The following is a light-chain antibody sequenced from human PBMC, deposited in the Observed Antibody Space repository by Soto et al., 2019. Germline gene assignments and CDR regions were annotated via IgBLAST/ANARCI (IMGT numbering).Light chain of an antibody. CDR3: QQYGRSPMFT. V-gene: IGKV3-20*01. Sequence: EIVLTQSPGTLSLSPGERATLSCSASQSVSSNYLAWYQQKPGQAPRLLIYGASRGAAGIPDRFSGSGSGTDFTLTISRLEPEDFAVDFCQQYGRSPMFTFGQGTKLEVK. CDR1: QSVSSNY. CDR2: GAS. J-gene: IGKJ2*01.